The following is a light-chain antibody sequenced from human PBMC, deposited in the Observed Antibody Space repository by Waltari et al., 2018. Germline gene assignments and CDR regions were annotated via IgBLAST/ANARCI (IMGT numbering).Light chain of an antibody. V-gene: IGKV1-39*01. J-gene: IGKJ3*01. CDR2: AVS. Sequence: DIQMTQSPSPLSASVGDRVTITCRASQHISNYLNWYQQRPGKAPKLLIYAVSSLPTGVPSRFSGSGSGTDFTLTISSLQPEDFAIYFCQQSYSHPRTFGPWTRVDVK. CDR1: QHISNY. CDR3: QQSYSHPRT.